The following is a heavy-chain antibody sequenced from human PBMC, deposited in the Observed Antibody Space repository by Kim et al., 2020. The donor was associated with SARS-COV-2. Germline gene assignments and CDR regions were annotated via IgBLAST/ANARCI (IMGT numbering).Heavy chain of an antibody. J-gene: IGHJ6*02. Sequence: GGSLRLSCAASGFTFSSYGMHWVRQAPGKGLEWVAVISYDGSNKYYADSVKGRFTISRDNSKNTLYLQMNSLRAEDTAVYYCAKDPGGVAAASGMDVWGQGTTVTVSS. CDR1: GFTFSSYG. CDR3: AKDPGGVAAASGMDV. D-gene: IGHD6-13*01. V-gene: IGHV3-30*18. CDR2: ISYDGSNK.